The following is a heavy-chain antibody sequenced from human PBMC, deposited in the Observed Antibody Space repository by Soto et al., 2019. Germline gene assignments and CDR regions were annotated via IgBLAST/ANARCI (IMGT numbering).Heavy chain of an antibody. Sequence: GGSLRLSCAASGFTFRSYSMNWVRQAPGKGLEWISYISSSSTTIYYGDSVKGRFTISRDNARNSLYLQMNSLRAEDTAVYYCARGEEDCTNGVCYLYYYYGMDVWGQGTTVTVSS. J-gene: IGHJ6*02. CDR3: ARGEEDCTNGVCYLYYYYGMDV. D-gene: IGHD2-8*01. CDR2: ISSSSTTI. CDR1: GFTFRSYS. V-gene: IGHV3-48*01.